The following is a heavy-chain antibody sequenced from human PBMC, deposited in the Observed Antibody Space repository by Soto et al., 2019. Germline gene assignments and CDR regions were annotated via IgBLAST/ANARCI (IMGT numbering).Heavy chain of an antibody. J-gene: IGHJ4*02. CDR3: ARHGSY. V-gene: IGHV4-39*01. Sequence: SETLSLTCTVSGVSIRASSYYWGWIRQPPGKGLEWIGTIYYNGETFYHPSLKSRITMSIHTSKNQFSLNMTSVTAADTAVYYCARHGSYWGQGTLVTVSS. CDR2: IYYNGET. CDR1: GVSIRASSYY.